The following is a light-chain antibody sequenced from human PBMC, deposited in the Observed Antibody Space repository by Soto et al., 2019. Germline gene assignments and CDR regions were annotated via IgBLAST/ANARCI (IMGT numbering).Light chain of an antibody. V-gene: IGLV2-14*01. CDR1: SSDVGGYNY. Sequence: QSALTQPASVSGSPGQSITISCTGTSSDVGGYNYVSWYQQHPGKAPKLMIYDVSNRPSGVSNRDSGSKSGNTAALTISGLQAEDEDDYYCSSYTSSSPLVFGTGTKVTVL. CDR3: SSYTSSSPLV. CDR2: DVS. J-gene: IGLJ1*01.